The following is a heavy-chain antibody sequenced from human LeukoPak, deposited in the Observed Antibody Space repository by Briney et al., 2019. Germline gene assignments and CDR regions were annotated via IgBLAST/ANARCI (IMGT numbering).Heavy chain of an antibody. CDR1: GYTFTSYD. CDR3: ARGGGIAVAGTHYYYYYGMDV. D-gene: IGHD6-19*01. J-gene: IGHJ6*02. CDR2: MNPNSGNT. V-gene: IGHV1-8*01. Sequence: ASVKVSCKASGYTFTSYDINWVRQATGQGLEWMGWMNPNSGNTGYAQKFQGRVTMTRNTSISTAYMELSSLRSEDTAVYYCARGGGIAVAGTHYYYYYGMDVWGQGTTVTVSS.